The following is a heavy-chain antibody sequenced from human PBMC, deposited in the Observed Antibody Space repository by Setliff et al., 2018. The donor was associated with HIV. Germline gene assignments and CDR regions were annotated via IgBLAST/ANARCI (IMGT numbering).Heavy chain of an antibody. D-gene: IGHD4-17*01. V-gene: IGHV3-49*02. CDR2: IRSQDYGGST. CDR3: AKGRDGDLNHFDY. J-gene: IGHJ4*02. Sequence: WIRQPPGKGLEWVGFIRSQDYGGSTEYAASVKGRFAISRDDSKSIAYLQMSSLGPEDMGLYYCAKGRDGDLNHFDYWGQGTRVTVSS.